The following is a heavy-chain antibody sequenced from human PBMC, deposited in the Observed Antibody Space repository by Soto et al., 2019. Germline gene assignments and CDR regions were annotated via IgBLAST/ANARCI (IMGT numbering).Heavy chain of an antibody. V-gene: IGHV1-8*01. CDR1: GYTFTSYD. CDR3: ARHYYDSSGYQGAFDI. CDR2: MNPNSGNT. Sequence: SVKVSCQASGYTFTSYDINWVRQATVQGLEWMGWMNPNSGNTGYAQKFQGRVTMTRNTSISTAYMELSSLRSEDTAVYYCARHYYDSSGYQGAFDIWGQGTMVTVSS. D-gene: IGHD3-22*01. J-gene: IGHJ3*02.